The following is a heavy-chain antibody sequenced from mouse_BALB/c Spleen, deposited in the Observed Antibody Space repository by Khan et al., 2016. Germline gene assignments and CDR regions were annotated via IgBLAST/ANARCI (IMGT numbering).Heavy chain of an antibody. CDR1: GFSLTNSG. J-gene: IGHJ3*01. D-gene: IGHD2-4*01. CDR3: ASDDQDYDAWVAS. V-gene: IGHV2-9*02. Sequence: QVQLKESGPGLVAPSQSLSITCTVSGFSLTNSGVHWIRQPPGKGLEWLGVIWPGGSTDYNSALMSRLSITIDNSQNQVFLKMISLQTDDTAMYYCASDDQDYDAWVASWGQGTLVIVSA. CDR2: IWPGGST.